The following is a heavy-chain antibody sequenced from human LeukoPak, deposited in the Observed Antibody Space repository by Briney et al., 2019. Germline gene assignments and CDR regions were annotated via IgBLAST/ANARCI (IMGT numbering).Heavy chain of an antibody. CDR3: ARGVNVEWFDP. D-gene: IGHD3-10*01. J-gene: IGHJ5*02. CDR2: IYPGDSDT. Sequence: TGESLKISCKGFGYSFTSYCIGWMRQMPGKGLEWMGTIYPGDSDTRYSPSFQGQVTSSADKSISTAHLQWSSLKASDTAMYYCARGVNVEWFDPWGQGTLVTVSS. CDR1: GYSFTSYC. V-gene: IGHV5-51*01.